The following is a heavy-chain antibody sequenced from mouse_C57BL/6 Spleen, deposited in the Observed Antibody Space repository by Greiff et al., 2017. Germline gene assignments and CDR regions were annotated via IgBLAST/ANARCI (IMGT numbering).Heavy chain of an antibody. D-gene: IGHD2-4*01. CDR2: INPSNGGN. CDR3: ARFRDYDYDWFAY. CDR1: GYTFTSYW. Sequence: QVQLQQPGTELVKPGASVKLSCKASGYTFTSYWMHWVKQRPGQGLEWIGNINPSNGGNNYNEKFQSKATLTVDKSSSTAYMQLSSLTSEDSAVYYGARFRDYDYDWFAYWGQGTLVTVSA. V-gene: IGHV1-53*01. J-gene: IGHJ3*01.